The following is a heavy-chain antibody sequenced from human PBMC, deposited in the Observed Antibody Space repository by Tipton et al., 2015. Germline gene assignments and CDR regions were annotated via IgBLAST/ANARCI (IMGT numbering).Heavy chain of an antibody. J-gene: IGHJ4*02. V-gene: IGHV3-9*01. Sequence: SLRLSCAVSGFTFDDYAMHWVRQSPRKGLEWVAAISWDGGDVVYADSVRGRFTVSRDNAKNSLYLQMNSLRDEDTAVYYCARDDGDYVLGEFDYWGQGTLVTVSS. D-gene: IGHD4-17*01. CDR1: GFTFDDYA. CDR2: ISWDGGDV. CDR3: ARDDGDYVLGEFDY.